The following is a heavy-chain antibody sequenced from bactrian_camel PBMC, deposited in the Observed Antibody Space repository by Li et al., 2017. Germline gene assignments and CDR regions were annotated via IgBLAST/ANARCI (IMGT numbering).Heavy chain of an antibody. CDR1: GLRASFYA. V-gene: IGHV3S42*01. Sequence: DVQLVESGGDLVQPGGSLRLSCVASGLRASFYAMSWVRQAPGKGLEWVSTIGSGGDNIRYADSVKGRFTVSRVNAKKNLYLQLNSLKTEDTAMYYCHTNRFCGDYWGQGTQVTVS. CDR3: HTNRFCGDY. CDR2: IGSGGDNI. J-gene: IGHJ4*01.